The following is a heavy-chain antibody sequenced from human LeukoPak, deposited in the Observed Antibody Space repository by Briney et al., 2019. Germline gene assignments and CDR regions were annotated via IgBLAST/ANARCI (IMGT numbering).Heavy chain of an antibody. CDR1: GFTFSYYG. V-gene: IGHV3-30*03. D-gene: IGHD2-15*01. J-gene: IGHJ4*02. CDR2: ISYDGYNK. Sequence: GGSLRLSCAASGFTFSYYGMHWVRQAPGKGLEWVAVISYDGYNKDYADSVKGRFTISRDNSKSTLYLQMNSLRAEDTAVYYCARSRSGGSLLGYWGQGTLVTVSS. CDR3: ARSRSGGSLLGY.